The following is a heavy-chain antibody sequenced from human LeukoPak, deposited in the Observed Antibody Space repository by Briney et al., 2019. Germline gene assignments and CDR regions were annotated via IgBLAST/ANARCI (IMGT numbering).Heavy chain of an antibody. V-gene: IGHV3-48*04. CDR2: ISSSSSTI. Sequence: PGGSLRLSCAASGFIFSSYSMNWVRQAPGKGLEWVSYISSSSSTIYYADSVKGRFTISRDNAKNSLYLQMNSLRAEDTAVYYCARKGSSSWYGTLPFDYWGQGTLVTVSS. CDR3: ARKGSSSWYGTLPFDY. J-gene: IGHJ4*02. CDR1: GFIFSSYS. D-gene: IGHD6-13*01.